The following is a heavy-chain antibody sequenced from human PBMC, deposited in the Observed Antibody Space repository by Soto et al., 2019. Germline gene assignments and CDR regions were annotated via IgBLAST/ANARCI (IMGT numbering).Heavy chain of an antibody. V-gene: IGHV5-51*01. D-gene: IGHD2-2*01. CDR2: IYPGDSDT. CDR3: ARHDSRRYCSSTSCPPPFDP. J-gene: IGHJ5*02. Sequence: GESLKISCKGSGYSFTSYWIGWVRQMPGKGLEWMGIIYPGDSDTRYSPSFQGQVTISADKSISTAYLQWSSLKASDTAMYYCARHDSRRYCSSTSCPPPFDPWGQGTLVTVSS. CDR1: GYSFTSYW.